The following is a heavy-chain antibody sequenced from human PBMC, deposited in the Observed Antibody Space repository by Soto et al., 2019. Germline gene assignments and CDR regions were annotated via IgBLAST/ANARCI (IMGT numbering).Heavy chain of an antibody. D-gene: IGHD3-16*02. V-gene: IGHV4-30-4*01. CDR2: IYYSGST. CDR3: ARVTFGGVIVIFDY. J-gene: IGHJ4*02. Sequence: SETLSLTCTVSGGSISSGDYYWSWIRQPPGKGLEWIGYIYYSGSTYYNPSLKSRVTISVDTSKNQFSLKLSSVTAADTAVYYCARVTFGGVIVIFDYWGQGTRVTVSS. CDR1: GGSISSGDYY.